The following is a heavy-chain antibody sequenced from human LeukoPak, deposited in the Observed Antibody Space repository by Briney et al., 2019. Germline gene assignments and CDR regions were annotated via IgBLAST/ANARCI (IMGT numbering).Heavy chain of an antibody. Sequence: SETLSLTCTVSGGSISSYYWSWIRQPPGKGLEWIGYIYYSGSTNYNPSLKSRVTTSVDTSKNQFSLKLSSVTAADTAVYYCARHGRGSGWYPFYFDYWGQGTLVTVSS. V-gene: IGHV4-59*08. J-gene: IGHJ4*02. D-gene: IGHD6-19*01. CDR1: GGSISSYY. CDR2: IYYSGST. CDR3: ARHGRGSGWYPFYFDY.